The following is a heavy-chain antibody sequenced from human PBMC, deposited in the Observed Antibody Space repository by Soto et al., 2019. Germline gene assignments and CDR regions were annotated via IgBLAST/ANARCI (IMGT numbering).Heavy chain of an antibody. CDR3: ARGHEYGGNFDAFDI. J-gene: IGHJ3*02. CDR1: GYTFTGYY. Sequence: ASVKVSCKASGYTFTGYYMXXXXXXXXLGLEWMVCINPNSGGTNYAQKFQGWVTMTRDTSIITAYMELSRLGSDDTSLYYCARGHEYGGNFDAFDIWGQGTVVTVSS. D-gene: IGHD4-17*01. V-gene: IGHV1-2*04. CDR2: INPNSGGT.